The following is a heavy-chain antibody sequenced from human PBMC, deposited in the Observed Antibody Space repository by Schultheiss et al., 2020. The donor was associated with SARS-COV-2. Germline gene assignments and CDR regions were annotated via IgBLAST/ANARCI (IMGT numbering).Heavy chain of an antibody. Sequence: GESLKISCAASGFTFSSYAMSWVRQAPGKGLEWVANIKQDGSEKYYVDSVKGRFTISRDNAKNSLYLQMNSLRAEDTAVYYCARDQVFAPNVDTAFVYYYYYGMDVWGQGTTVTVSS. J-gene: IGHJ6*02. D-gene: IGHD5-18*01. CDR2: IKQDGSEK. CDR1: GFTFSSYA. CDR3: ARDQVFAPNVDTAFVYYYYYGMDV. V-gene: IGHV3-7*01.